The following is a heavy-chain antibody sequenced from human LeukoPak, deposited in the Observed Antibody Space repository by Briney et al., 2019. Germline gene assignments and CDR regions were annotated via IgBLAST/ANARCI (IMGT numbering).Heavy chain of an antibody. CDR1: GDSISSYC. CDR3: ASSSRRADY. V-gene: IGHV4-59*01. J-gene: IGHJ4*02. Sequence: PSETLSLTCTVSGDSISSYCWTWIRQPAGKGLEWIGYIYHTGSTNYNPSLKSRVTISLDTSKNQFSLKLSSVTAADTAVYYCASSSRRADYWGQGTLVTVSS. CDR2: IYHTGST.